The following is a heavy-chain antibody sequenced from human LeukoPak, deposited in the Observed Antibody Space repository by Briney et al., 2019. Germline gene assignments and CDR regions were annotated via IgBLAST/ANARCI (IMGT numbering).Heavy chain of an antibody. CDR2: ISYDGSKE. Sequence: QPGRSLRLSCAASGFTFSIYAMHWVRQAPGKGLDWVAVISYDGSKEYYADSVKGRFTISRDNSKNTLYLQMNSLKPEDTAVYYCAREQYFFDYWGQGTLVTVSS. CDR1: GFTFSIYA. CDR3: AREQYFFDY. J-gene: IGHJ4*02. D-gene: IGHD3-9*01. V-gene: IGHV3-30*04.